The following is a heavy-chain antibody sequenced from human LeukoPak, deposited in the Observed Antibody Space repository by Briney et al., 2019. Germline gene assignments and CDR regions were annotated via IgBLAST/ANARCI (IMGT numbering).Heavy chain of an antibody. CDR3: ARESYSSSWTFDY. J-gene: IGHJ4*02. V-gene: IGHV3-64*01. Sequence: GGSLRLSCAASGFTFSNYAMHWVRQAPGKGLEYVSAISSNGGNTYYANSVKGRFTISRDNSKNTLYLQMDSLRAEDMAVYYCARESYSSSWTFDYWGQGTLVTVSS. CDR1: GFTFSNYA. D-gene: IGHD6-13*01. CDR2: ISSNGGNT.